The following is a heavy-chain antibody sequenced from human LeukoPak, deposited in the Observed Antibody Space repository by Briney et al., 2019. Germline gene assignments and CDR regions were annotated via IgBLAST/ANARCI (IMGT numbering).Heavy chain of an antibody. CDR2: IYYSGST. CDR1: GGSISSYY. CDR3: AREKYSGYEGRLGY. D-gene: IGHD5-12*01. J-gene: IGHJ4*02. Sequence: SETLSLTCTVSGGSISSYYWSWIRQPPGKGLEWIGYIYYSGSTNYNPSLKSRVTISVDTSKNQFSLKLSSVTAADTAVYYCAREKYSGYEGRLGYWGQGTLVTVSS. V-gene: IGHV4-59*01.